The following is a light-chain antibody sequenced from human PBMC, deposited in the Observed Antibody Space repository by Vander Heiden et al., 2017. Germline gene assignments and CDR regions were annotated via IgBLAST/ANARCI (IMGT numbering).Light chain of an antibody. Sequence: QSVVTQPPSASQPPGQRVTISCSGSSSNIGSNYVYWYQQLPGTAPKLLIYRNNQRPSGVPDRFSASKSGTSATLAISGLRSEDEADYYCAAWDDSLSGLVFGGGTKLTVL. CDR2: RNN. J-gene: IGLJ2*01. CDR3: AAWDDSLSGLV. V-gene: IGLV1-47*01. CDR1: SSNIGSNY.